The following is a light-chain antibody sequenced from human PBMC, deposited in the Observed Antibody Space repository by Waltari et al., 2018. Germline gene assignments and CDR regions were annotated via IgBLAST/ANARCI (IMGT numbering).Light chain of an antibody. CDR2: GIV. V-gene: IGKV3-20*01. J-gene: IGKJ1*01. Sequence: EIVLTQSPGTLSLSPGERATLSCKASQSVNRALAWYQQKPGQAPRLLISGIVDRAAGTPDRFSGSGAGTDFSLTISRLEPEDFAVYYCQHYLRLPVTFGQGTSVEVK. CDR1: QSVNRA. CDR3: QHYLRLPVT.